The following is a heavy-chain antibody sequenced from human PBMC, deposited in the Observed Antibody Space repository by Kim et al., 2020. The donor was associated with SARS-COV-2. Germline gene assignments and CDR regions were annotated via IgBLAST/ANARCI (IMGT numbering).Heavy chain of an antibody. CDR2: ISSSGSTI. CDR3: ASQGAEGIVVVPAATDY. J-gene: IGHJ4*02. D-gene: IGHD2-2*01. CDR1: GFTFSDYY. Sequence: GGSLRLSCAASGFTFSDYYMSWIRQAPGKGLEWVSYISSSGSTIYYADSVKGRFTISRDNAKNSLYLQMNSLRAEDTAVYYCASQGAEGIVVVPAATDYWGQGTLVTVSS. V-gene: IGHV3-11*01.